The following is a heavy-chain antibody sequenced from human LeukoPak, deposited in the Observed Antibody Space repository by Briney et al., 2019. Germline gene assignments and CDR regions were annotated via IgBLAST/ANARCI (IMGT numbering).Heavy chain of an antibody. Sequence: PSETLSLTCTVSGGSISSSSYYWGWIRQPPGEGLEWIGSIYYSGSTYYNPSLKSRVTISVDTSKNQFSLKLSSVTAADTAVYYCARRRGYSYGLYYFDYWGQGTLVTVSS. CDR1: GGSISSSSYY. CDR2: IYYSGST. CDR3: ARRRGYSYGLYYFDY. J-gene: IGHJ4*02. D-gene: IGHD5-18*01. V-gene: IGHV4-39*01.